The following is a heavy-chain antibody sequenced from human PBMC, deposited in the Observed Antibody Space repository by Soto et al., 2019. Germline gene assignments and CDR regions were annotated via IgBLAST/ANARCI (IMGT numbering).Heavy chain of an antibody. CDR3: ARSIVVVTALDY. CDR2: INAGNGNT. J-gene: IGHJ4*02. D-gene: IGHD2-21*02. V-gene: IGHV1-3*01. CDR1: GYTFTAYN. Sequence: GASVKVSCKAFGYTFTAYNIHWLRQAPGQGLEWMGWINAGNGNTRSSRKFQGRVIITRDTSATTAYLEVDSLRSGDTAVYYCARSIVVVTALDYWGQGTLVTVSS.